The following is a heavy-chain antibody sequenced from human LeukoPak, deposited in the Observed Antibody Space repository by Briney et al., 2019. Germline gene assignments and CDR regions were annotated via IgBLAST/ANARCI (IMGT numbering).Heavy chain of an antibody. CDR2: MNPNSGNT. V-gene: IGHV1-8*01. J-gene: IGHJ4*02. CDR3: ARLVRPIAAAGY. D-gene: IGHD6-13*01. Sequence: ASVKVSCKASGYTFTSYDINWVRQTTGQGLEWMGWMNPNSGNTGYAQKFQGRVTMTRNTSISTAYMELSSLRSEDTAVYYCARLVRPIAAAGYWGQGTLVTVSS. CDR1: GYTFTSYD.